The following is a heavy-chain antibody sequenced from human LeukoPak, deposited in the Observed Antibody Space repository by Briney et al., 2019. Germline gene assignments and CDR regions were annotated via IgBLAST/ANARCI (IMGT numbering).Heavy chain of an antibody. CDR3: ARVEVAEYHAFDI. CDR2: INPNSGGT. Sequence: GASVKVSCKASGYTFTGYYMHWVRQVPGQGLEWMGWINPNSGGTNYAQKFQGRVTMTRDTSISTAYMELSRLRSDDTAVYYCARVEVAEYHAFDIWGQGTMVTVSS. J-gene: IGHJ3*02. V-gene: IGHV1-2*02. CDR1: GYTFTGYY. D-gene: IGHD2-2*01.